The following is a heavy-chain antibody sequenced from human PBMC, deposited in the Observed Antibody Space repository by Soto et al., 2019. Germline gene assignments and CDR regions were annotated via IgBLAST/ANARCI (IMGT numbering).Heavy chain of an antibody. Sequence: EVQLLESGGGLVQPGGSLRLSFAASGFTFSSNAMSWVRQAPGKGLEWVSAISGSGGSTYYADSVKGRFTISRDNSKNTLYLQMNSLRAEDTAVYYCAKGGKNIVATKAPFDYWGQGTLVTVSS. CDR1: GFTFSSNA. J-gene: IGHJ4*02. CDR2: ISGSGGST. V-gene: IGHV3-23*01. D-gene: IGHD5-12*01. CDR3: AKGGKNIVATKAPFDY.